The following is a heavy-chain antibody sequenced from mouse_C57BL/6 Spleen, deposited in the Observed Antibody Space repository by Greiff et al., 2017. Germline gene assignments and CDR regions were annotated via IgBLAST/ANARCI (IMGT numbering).Heavy chain of an antibody. CDR2: IYPRDGST. D-gene: IGHD1-1*01. CDR3: ARGDYYGSSPDYYAMDY. V-gene: IGHV1-78*01. CDR1: GYTFTDHT. Sequence: VQLQQSDAELVKPGASVKISCKVSGYTFTDHTLHWMKQRPEQGLEWIGYIYPRDGSTKYNEKFKGKATLTADKSSRTAYMQLNSLTSEDSAVYFCARGDYYGSSPDYYAMDYWGQGTSGTVSS. J-gene: IGHJ4*01.